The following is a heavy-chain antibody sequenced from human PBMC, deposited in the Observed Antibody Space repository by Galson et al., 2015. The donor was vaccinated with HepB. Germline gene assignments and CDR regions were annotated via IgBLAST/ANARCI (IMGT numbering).Heavy chain of an antibody. CDR1: GYTFTNFY. J-gene: IGHJ4*02. D-gene: IGHD5-12*01. V-gene: IGHV1-46*01. CDR2: INPNSDTT. CDR3: ARGYSAYPDY. Sequence: SVKVSCKASGYTFTNFYMHWVRQAPGQGLEWMGIINPNSDTTNYAQKFQGRVTMTRDTSTSTVYVELSSLKSEDTAVYYCARGYSAYPDYWGQGTLVTVSS.